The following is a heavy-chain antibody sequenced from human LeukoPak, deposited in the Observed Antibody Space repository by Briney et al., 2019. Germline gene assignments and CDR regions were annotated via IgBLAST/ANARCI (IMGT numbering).Heavy chain of an antibody. CDR3: ARELKPYSSGWYQAGDY. D-gene: IGHD6-19*01. V-gene: IGHV3-33*01. J-gene: IGHJ4*02. CDR1: GLTPSRYG. Sequence: GGCLCPSRAPSGLTPSRYGIHRVRAAPGKGVERVAVIWFDGSNKYYADSAKGRITISRDNYKNSLYLQMNSLRAEDTAVYYCARELKPYSSGWYQAGDYGGQGTLVTVAS. CDR2: IWFDGSNK.